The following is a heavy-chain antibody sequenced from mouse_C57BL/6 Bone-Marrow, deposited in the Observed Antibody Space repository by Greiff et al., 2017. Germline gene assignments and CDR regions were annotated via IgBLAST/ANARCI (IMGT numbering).Heavy chain of an antibody. J-gene: IGHJ4*01. CDR3: ARDAEGGIYAMDY. D-gene: IGHD1-1*02. Sequence: EVMLVESGGGLVQSGRSLRLSCATSGFTFSAFYMEWVRQAPGQGLEWIAASRNKANDYTTEYRAPVKGRFIVSRATSQRILHLQMHALRAAATAIYYGARDAEGGIYAMDYWGQGTSVTVSS. V-gene: IGHV7-1*01. CDR2: SRNKANDYTT. CDR1: GFTFSAFY.